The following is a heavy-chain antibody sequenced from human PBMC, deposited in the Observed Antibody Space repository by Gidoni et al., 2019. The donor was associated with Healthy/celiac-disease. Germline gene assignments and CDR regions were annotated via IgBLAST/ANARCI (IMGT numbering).Heavy chain of an antibody. CDR2: INHSGST. CDR3: ARSRGRVERIDY. D-gene: IGHD1-1*01. Sequence: QVQLQQWGAGLWKPSETLSLTCAVYGGSFSGYYWSWIRQPPGKGLEWIGEINHSGSTNYNPSLKSRITISVDTSKNQFSLKLSSVTAADTAVYYCARSRGRVERIDYWGQGTLVTVSS. CDR1: GGSFSGYY. J-gene: IGHJ4*02. V-gene: IGHV4-34*01.